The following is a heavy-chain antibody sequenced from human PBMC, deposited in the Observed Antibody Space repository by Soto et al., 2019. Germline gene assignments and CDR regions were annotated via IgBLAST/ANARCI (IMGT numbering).Heavy chain of an antibody. Sequence: GESLKISCKGSGYSFTSYWIGWVRQMPGKGLEWMGIIYPGDSDTRYSPSFQGQVTISADKSISTAYLQWSSLKASDTAMYYCARRYYDFWSGFKKYNWFDPWGQGTLVTVSS. CDR2: IYPGDSDT. V-gene: IGHV5-51*01. CDR1: GYSFTSYW. D-gene: IGHD3-3*01. J-gene: IGHJ5*02. CDR3: ARRYYDFWSGFKKYNWFDP.